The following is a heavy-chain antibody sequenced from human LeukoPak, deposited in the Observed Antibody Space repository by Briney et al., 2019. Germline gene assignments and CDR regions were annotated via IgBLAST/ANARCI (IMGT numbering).Heavy chain of an antibody. J-gene: IGHJ5*02. V-gene: IGHV4-30-2*01. CDR2: IYHSGST. CDR1: GGSISSGGYS. D-gene: IGHD2-15*01. Sequence: SETLSLTCAVSGGSISSGGYSWSWIRQPPGKGLVWIGYIYHSGSTYYNPSLKSRVTISVDRSKNQFSLKLSSVTAADTAVYYCARGSGPNWFDPWGQGTLVTVSS. CDR3: ARGSGPNWFDP.